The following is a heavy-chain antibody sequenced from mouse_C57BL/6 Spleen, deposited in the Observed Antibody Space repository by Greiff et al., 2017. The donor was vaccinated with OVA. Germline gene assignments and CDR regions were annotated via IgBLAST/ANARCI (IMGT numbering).Heavy chain of an antibody. V-gene: IGHV14-1*01. CDR1: GFNIKDYY. J-gene: IGHJ1*03. CDR3: TSYYYGSSYGWYFDV. CDR2: IDPEDGDT. Sequence: VQLQQSGAELVRPGASVKLSCTASGFNIKDYYMHWVKQRPEQGLEWIGRIDPEDGDTESAPKFQGKATMTADTSSNTAYLQLSSLTSEDTAVYYCTSYYYGSSYGWYFDVWGTGTTVTVSS. D-gene: IGHD1-1*01.